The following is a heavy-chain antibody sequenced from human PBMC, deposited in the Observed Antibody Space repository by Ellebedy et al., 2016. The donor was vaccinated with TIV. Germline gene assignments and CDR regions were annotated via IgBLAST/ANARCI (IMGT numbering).Heavy chain of an antibody. J-gene: IGHJ5*02. Sequence: PGGSLRLSCAASGFTFSSYAINWPRQAPGKGLEWVSYISGSSNTKHYADSVKGRFTVSRDNAKNSLYLQMNSLTVDDTAEYYCARNGYCTPSNCRSYNWFDPWGQGTLVTVSS. CDR3: ARNGYCTPSNCRSYNWFDP. CDR2: ISGSSNTK. D-gene: IGHD2-8*01. V-gene: IGHV3-48*04. CDR1: GFTFSSYA.